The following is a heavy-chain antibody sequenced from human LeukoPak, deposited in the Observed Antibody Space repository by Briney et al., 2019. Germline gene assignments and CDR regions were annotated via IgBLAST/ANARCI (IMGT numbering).Heavy chain of an antibody. Sequence: ASVKVSCKASGYTFTGYYMHWVRQAPGQGLEWMGWINPNSGGTNYAQKFQGRVTMTRDTSISTAYMDLSRLRSDDTAVYYCASPSYYYDSSGPDAFDIWGQGTMVTVSS. CDR3: ASPSYYYDSSGPDAFDI. V-gene: IGHV1-2*02. CDR1: GYTFTGYY. D-gene: IGHD3-22*01. J-gene: IGHJ3*02. CDR2: INPNSGGT.